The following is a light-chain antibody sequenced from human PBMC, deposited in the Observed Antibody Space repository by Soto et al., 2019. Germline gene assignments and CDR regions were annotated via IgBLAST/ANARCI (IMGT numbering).Light chain of an antibody. Sequence: DIQMTQSPSTLSASVGDRVTITCRASQTTDSWLAWYQQRPGKPPNLLIYKASTLASGVPSRFSGSGSGTEFTLTINSLQPDDFATYYCQQYHIDSGTFGQGTKVDIK. CDR2: KAS. V-gene: IGKV1-5*03. J-gene: IGKJ1*01. CDR3: QQYHIDSGT. CDR1: QTTDSW.